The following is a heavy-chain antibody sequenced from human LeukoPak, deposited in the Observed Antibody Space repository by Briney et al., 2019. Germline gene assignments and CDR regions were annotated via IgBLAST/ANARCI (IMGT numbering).Heavy chain of an antibody. Sequence: PSETLSLTCTVSGVSISSYYWSWIRQPPGKGLEWIGYIYYSENPNYNSSLKSRVTISEDTSKNQFSLNLTSVTAADTAVYYCAGGNFYDSSGHPYHFHYWGQGTLVTVPS. CDR1: GVSISSYY. V-gene: IGHV4-59*01. J-gene: IGHJ4*02. CDR2: IYYSENP. D-gene: IGHD3-22*01. CDR3: AGGNFYDSSGHPYHFHY.